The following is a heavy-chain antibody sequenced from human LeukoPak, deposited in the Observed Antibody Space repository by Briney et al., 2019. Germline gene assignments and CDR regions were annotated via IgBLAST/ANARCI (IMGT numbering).Heavy chain of an antibody. Sequence: GGSLRLSCAASGFTYTSYWMTWVRQAPGKGREWVANVRQDGGATYYGDSVKGRFTIPRDNSKNSLFLQMNSLRADDTAIYYCATSKDTAGGPYWGQGTLVTVSS. CDR3: ATSKDTAGGPY. V-gene: IGHV3-7*01. CDR1: GFTYTSYW. J-gene: IGHJ4*02. CDR2: VRQDGGAT. D-gene: IGHD5-18*01.